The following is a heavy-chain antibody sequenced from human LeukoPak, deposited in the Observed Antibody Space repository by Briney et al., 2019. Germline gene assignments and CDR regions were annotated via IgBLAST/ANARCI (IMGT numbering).Heavy chain of an antibody. Sequence: GSLRLSCAASGFTFSSYGMSWVRQAPGKGLEWIGSIYYSGSTYYNPSLKSRVTISVDTSKNQFSLKLSSVTAADTAVYYCATGVSGYYVFDYWGQGTLVTVSS. D-gene: IGHD3-22*01. CDR2: IYYSGST. J-gene: IGHJ4*02. CDR3: ATGVSGYYVFDY. CDR1: GFTFSSYG. V-gene: IGHV4-38-2*01.